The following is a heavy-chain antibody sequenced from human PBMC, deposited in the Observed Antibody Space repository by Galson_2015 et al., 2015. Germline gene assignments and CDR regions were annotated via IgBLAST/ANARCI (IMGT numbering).Heavy chain of an antibody. CDR1: GINFKAAW. CDR3: TKVKDLATLALDY. D-gene: IGHD4-23*01. J-gene: IGHJ4*02. CDR2: IKSKGGGETT. Sequence: SLRLSCAAPGINFKAAWMTWVRQAPGKGLEWVGLIKSKGGGETTDYGSPVKGRFTISRDDSKNTVYLQMNGVKTEDTGIYYCTKVKDLATLALDYWGQGTPVTVSS. V-gene: IGHV3-15*01.